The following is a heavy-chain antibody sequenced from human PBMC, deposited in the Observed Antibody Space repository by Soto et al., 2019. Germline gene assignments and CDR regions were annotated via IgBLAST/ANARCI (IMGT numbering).Heavy chain of an antibody. V-gene: IGHV1-69*13. D-gene: IGHD6-19*01. CDR3: AKVRYSSPMGYYYGMDV. CDR2: IIPIFGTA. Sequence: SVKVSCKASRVAFSKFIVTWVRQAPGLGLEWVGGIIPIFGTANYAQKFQGRVTTTADESTSTSYMEVNNLRSEDTAVYYCAKVRYSSPMGYYYGMDVWGQGTTVTVSS. CDR1: RVAFSKFI. J-gene: IGHJ6*02.